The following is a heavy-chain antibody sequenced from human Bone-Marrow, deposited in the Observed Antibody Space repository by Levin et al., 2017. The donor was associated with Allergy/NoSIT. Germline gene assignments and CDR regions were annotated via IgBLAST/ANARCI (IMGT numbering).Heavy chain of an antibody. CDR1: GYTFTGYY. CDR2: INPNSGGT. CDR3: ARDASHYDILTGYYSLGDPIDY. V-gene: IGHV1-2*02. D-gene: IGHD3-9*01. Sequence: ASVKVSCKASGYTFTGYYMHWVRQAPGQGLEWMGWINPNSGGTNYAQKFQGRVTMTRDTSISTAYMELSRLRSDDTAVYYCARDASHYDILTGYYSLGDPIDYWGQGTLVTVSS. J-gene: IGHJ4*02.